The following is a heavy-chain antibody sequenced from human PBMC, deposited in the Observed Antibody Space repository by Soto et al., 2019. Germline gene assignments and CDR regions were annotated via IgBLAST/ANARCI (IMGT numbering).Heavy chain of an antibody. Sequence: QITLKESGPTLVKPTQTLTLTCTFSGFSLSTSGVGVGWIRQPPGKALEWLALLYWDDDKRYSPSLASRLTITKDTSKNQVVLTMTNMDPVDTATYYCVHSWEDYILTIGWFDPWGQGTLVTVSS. D-gene: IGHD4-4*01. CDR3: VHSWEDYILTIGWFDP. V-gene: IGHV2-5*02. CDR2: LYWDDDK. J-gene: IGHJ5*02. CDR1: GFSLSTSGVG.